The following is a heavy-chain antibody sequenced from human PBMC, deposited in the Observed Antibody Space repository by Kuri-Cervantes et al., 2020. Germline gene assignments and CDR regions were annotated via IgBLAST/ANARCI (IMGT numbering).Heavy chain of an antibody. CDR3: ARGASVTTLVNAFDI. CDR1: EFTFDDYS. CDR2: ISWEGGST. Sequence: GGSLRLSCAASEFTFDDYSMHWVRQGPGMGLDCVSLISWEGGSTHYADSVKGRFALSRDNTKTSLYLQMNSLRVEDTAVYYCARGASVTTLVNAFDIWGQGTMVTVSS. D-gene: IGHD4-17*01. J-gene: IGHJ3*02. V-gene: IGHV3-43D*04.